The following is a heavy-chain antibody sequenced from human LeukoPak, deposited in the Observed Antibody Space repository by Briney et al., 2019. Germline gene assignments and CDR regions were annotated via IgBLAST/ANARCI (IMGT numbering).Heavy chain of an antibody. CDR3: ARDDFAGDSSGYIDY. CDR2: IWFDGSNQ. V-gene: IGHV3-33*08. D-gene: IGHD3-22*01. Sequence: GGSLRLSCAASGFTFSSYSMIWVRQAPGKGLEWVAVIWFDGSNQYHADAVKGRFTISRDNSKNTLYLQMSSLRAEDTALYYCARDDFAGDSSGYIDYWGQGTLVTVSS. J-gene: IGHJ4*02. CDR1: GFTFSSYS.